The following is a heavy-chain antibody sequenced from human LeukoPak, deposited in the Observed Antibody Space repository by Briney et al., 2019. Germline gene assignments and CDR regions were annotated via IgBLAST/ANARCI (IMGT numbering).Heavy chain of an antibody. J-gene: IGHJ4*02. Sequence: KPGGSLRLSCAASGFTFSSYSMNWVRQAPGKGLEWVSSISSSSSYIYYADSVKGRFTISRDNAKNSLYLQMNSLRAEDTAVYYCARATYGSGSYYYFDNWGQGTLVTVSS. CDR2: ISSSSSYI. V-gene: IGHV3-21*01. CDR3: ARATYGSGSYYYFDN. D-gene: IGHD3-10*01. CDR1: GFTFSSYS.